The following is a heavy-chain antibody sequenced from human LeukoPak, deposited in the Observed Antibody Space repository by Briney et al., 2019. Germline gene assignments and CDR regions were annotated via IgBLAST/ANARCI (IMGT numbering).Heavy chain of an antibody. V-gene: IGHV5-51*01. CDR2: IYPGDSDT. D-gene: IGHD3-22*01. CDR1: GYSFTTYW. Sequence: PGESLKISCKGSGYSFTTYWIGWVRQMPGKGLEWMGIIYPGDSDTRYSPSFQGQVTISADKSISTAYLQWSSLKASDTAMYYCSRPANYYDSSGYYRVGAFDIWGQGTMVTVSS. J-gene: IGHJ3*02. CDR3: SRPANYYDSSGYYRVGAFDI.